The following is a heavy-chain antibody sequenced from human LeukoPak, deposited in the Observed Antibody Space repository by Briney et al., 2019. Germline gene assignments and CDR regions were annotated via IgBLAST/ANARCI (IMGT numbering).Heavy chain of an antibody. CDR3: AKSGTYSSSSGYIDS. Sequence: GGSLRLSCAASRFTFDGYAMHWVRQAPGKGLEWVSSISWNSGNTDYAASVKGRFTISRDNAKKSLHLQVNSLRAEDTALYYCAKSGTYSSSSGYIDSWGQGTLVTVSS. V-gene: IGHV3-9*01. CDR2: ISWNSGNT. CDR1: RFTFDGYA. J-gene: IGHJ4*02. D-gene: IGHD6-6*01.